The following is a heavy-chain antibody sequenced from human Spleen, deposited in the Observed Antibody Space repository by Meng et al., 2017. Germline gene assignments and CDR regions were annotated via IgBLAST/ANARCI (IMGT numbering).Heavy chain of an antibody. CDR2: NNPKTGAT. J-gene: IGHJ4*02. CDR3: ARDPPFDY. Sequence: QVQLVQSGAEVKKPGASVKVSCKASGYTFTGYYVHWVRQAPGQGLEWMGRNNPKTGATTYAQKFQGRVTMTRDTSISTADMELGGLESDDTAVYYCARDPPFDYWGQGTLVTVSS. CDR1: GYTFTGYY. V-gene: IGHV1-2*06.